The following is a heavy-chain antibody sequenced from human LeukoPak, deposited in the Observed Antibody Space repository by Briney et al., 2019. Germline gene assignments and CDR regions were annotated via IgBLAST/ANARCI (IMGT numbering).Heavy chain of an antibody. J-gene: IGHJ4*02. Sequence: ASVKVSCKASGYTFTSYGISWVRPAPGQGLEWMGWISAYNGNTNYAQKLQGRVTMTTDTSTSTAYMELRSLRSDDTAVYYCARSRGGPTVTTSGTVDYWGQGTLVTVSS. V-gene: IGHV1-18*01. CDR1: GYTFTSYG. CDR3: ARSRGGPTVTTSGTVDY. CDR2: ISAYNGNT. D-gene: IGHD4-17*01.